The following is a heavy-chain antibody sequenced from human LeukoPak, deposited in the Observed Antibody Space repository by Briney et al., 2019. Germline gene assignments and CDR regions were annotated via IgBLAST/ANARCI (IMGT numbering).Heavy chain of an antibody. D-gene: IGHD3-3*01. CDR2: IYPGDSDT. CDR3: ARSRYDFWSGYYSAGYNWFDP. V-gene: IGHV5-51*01. CDR1: GYSFTSYW. Sequence: GESLKISCKGSGYSFTSYWIGWVRQMPGKGLEWMGIIYPGDSDTRYSPSFQGQVTISADKSISTAYLQWSSLKASDTAMYYCARSRYDFWSGYYSAGYNWFDPWGQGILVTVSS. J-gene: IGHJ5*02.